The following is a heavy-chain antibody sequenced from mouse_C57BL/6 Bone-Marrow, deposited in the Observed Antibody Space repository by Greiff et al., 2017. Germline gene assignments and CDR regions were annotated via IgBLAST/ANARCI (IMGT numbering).Heavy chain of an antibody. CDR2: IDPSDSYT. J-gene: IGHJ4*01. CDR1: GYTFTSYW. D-gene: IGHD1-1*02. V-gene: IGHV1-59*01. Sequence: QVQLKQPGAELVRPGTSVKLSCKASGYTFTSYWMHWVKQRPGQGLEWIGVIDPSDSYTNYNQKFKGKATLTVDTSSSTAYMQLSSLTSEDSAVYYGARGSFWGQGTSVTVSS. CDR3: ARGSF.